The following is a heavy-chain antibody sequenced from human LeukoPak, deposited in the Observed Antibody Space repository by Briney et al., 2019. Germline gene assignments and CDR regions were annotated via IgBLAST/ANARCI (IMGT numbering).Heavy chain of an antibody. D-gene: IGHD6-13*01. Sequence: SVKVSCKASGGTFSSYAISWVRQAPGQGLEWMGGIIPIFGTENYAQKFQGRVTITADESTSTAYMELSSLRSEDTAVYYCARGTAAGTVPNWFDPWGQGTLVTVSS. J-gene: IGHJ5*02. V-gene: IGHV1-69*13. CDR1: GGTFSSYA. CDR3: ARGTAAGTVPNWFDP. CDR2: IIPIFGTE.